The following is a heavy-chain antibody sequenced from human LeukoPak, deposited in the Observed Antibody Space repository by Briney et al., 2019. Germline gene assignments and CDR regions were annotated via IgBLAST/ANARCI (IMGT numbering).Heavy chain of an antibody. D-gene: IGHD2-2*01. V-gene: IGHV1-18*01. J-gene: IGHJ5*02. CDR3: ARDQSIVVVPAAKFDP. CDR2: ISAYNGNT. CDR1: GYTFTSYG. Sequence: ASVKVSCKASGYTFTSYGISWVRQAPGQGLEWMGWISAYNGNTNYAQKLQGRVTMTTDTSTSTAYMELRSLRSDDTAVYYCARDQSIVVVPAAKFDPWGQGTLVTVSS.